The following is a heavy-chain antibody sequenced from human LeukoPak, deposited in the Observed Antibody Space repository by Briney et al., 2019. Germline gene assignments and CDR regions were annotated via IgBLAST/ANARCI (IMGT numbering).Heavy chain of an antibody. J-gene: IGHJ4*02. CDR2: ISGSGGGT. CDR3: ARDPSLR. V-gene: IGHV3-23*01. Sequence: GGSLRLSCAASGFTFSSYAMSWVRQAPGKGLEWVSGISGSGGGTYYANSVKGRFTISRDNAKNTLYLQMNSLRAEDTAVYYCARDPSLRWGQGTLVTVSS. D-gene: IGHD4-17*01. CDR1: GFTFSSYA.